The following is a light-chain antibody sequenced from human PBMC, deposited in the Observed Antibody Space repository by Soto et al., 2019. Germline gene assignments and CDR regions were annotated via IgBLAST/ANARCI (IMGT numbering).Light chain of an antibody. Sequence: EIVLTQSPGTLSLSPGERATLSCWASQSVSSNLAWYQQKPGQAPRLLIYGASSRATGIPDRFSGSGSGTDFTLTITSLQSEDFALYYCQQYHNLWTFGQGTKGDI. CDR2: GAS. CDR3: QQYHNLWT. CDR1: QSVSSN. J-gene: IGKJ1*01. V-gene: IGKV3D-15*01.